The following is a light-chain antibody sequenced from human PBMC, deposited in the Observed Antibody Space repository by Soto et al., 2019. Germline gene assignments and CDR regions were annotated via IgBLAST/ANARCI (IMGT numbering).Light chain of an antibody. CDR2: TAS. CDR1: QNIRTY. V-gene: IGKV1-39*01. J-gene: IGKJ2*03. Sequence: DIQVTQSPSSLSASVGDRVTITCQASQNIRTYLTWYQQRPGKPPKLLIHTASTLQSGVPSRFSGSGSGTDFTLTISSLQPEDFATYYCQQTYSTLNSFGQGTKLEIK. CDR3: QQTYSTLNS.